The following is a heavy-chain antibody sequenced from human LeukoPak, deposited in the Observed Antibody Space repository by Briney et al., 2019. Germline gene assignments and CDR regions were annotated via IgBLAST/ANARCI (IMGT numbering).Heavy chain of an antibody. CDR2: IYSGGST. D-gene: IGHD7-27*01. Sequence: GGTLRLSCAASGFTLSSNYMSWVRQAPGKGLEWVSVIYSGGSTYYAYSVKGRFTISRDNSKNTLYLQMNSLRAKDTAVYYCARATHLVKLGMVWFDPWGQGTLVTVSS. CDR3: ARATHLVKLGMVWFDP. V-gene: IGHV3-53*01. CDR1: GFTLSSNY. J-gene: IGHJ5*02.